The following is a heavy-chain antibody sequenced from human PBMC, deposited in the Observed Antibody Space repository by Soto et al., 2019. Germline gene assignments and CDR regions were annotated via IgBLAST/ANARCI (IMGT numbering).Heavy chain of an antibody. CDR2: IYHTGST. J-gene: IGHJ5*02. D-gene: IGHD5-12*01. V-gene: IGHV4-59*01. CDR1: DASMAHYY. Sequence: SETLSLTCTVCDASMAHYYWSWTRQTPGKGLEWIGNIYHTGSTKYNPSLRSRASISLNTSKNQFSLKMGSLSAADTAVYYCARDRGYSGYESNWFDPWGQGTLVTVYS. CDR3: ARDRGYSGYESNWFDP.